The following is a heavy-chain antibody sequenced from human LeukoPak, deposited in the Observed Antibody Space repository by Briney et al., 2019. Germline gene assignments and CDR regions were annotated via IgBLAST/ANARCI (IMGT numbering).Heavy chain of an antibody. J-gene: IGHJ4*02. CDR1: GFTFSTYF. CDR3: ARGVHYGSDY. CDR2: INSDGSTT. Sequence: PGGSLRLSYAASGFTFSTYFMHWVRQAPGKGLVWVSRINSDGSTTSHADSVKGRFTISRDNAKNTLYLQMDSLRAEDTAVYFCARGVHYGSDYWGQGTLVTVSS. D-gene: IGHD4-17*01. V-gene: IGHV3-74*01.